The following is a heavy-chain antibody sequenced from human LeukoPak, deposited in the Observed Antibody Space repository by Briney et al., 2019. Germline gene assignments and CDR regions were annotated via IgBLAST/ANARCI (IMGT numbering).Heavy chain of an antibody. CDR2: IWYGGSNK. J-gene: IGHJ4*02. D-gene: IGHD6-13*01. Sequence: PGRSLRLSCAASGFTFSSYGMHWVRQAPGKGREWVAVIWYGGSNKYYADSVKGRFTISRDNSKNTLYLQMNSLRAEDTAVYYCAKDTGIAAAGIDYWGQGTLVTVSS. V-gene: IGHV3-30*18. CDR1: GFTFSSYG. CDR3: AKDTGIAAAGIDY.